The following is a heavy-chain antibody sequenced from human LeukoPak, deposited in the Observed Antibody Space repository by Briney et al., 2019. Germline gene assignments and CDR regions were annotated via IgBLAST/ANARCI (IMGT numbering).Heavy chain of an antibody. CDR1: GFTFSSYS. V-gene: IGHV3-48*04. D-gene: IGHD4-17*01. CDR2: ISSSGSTI. Sequence: GGSLRLSCAASGFTFSSYSMNGGRQAPGKGLEWVSSISSSGSTIYYADSVKGRFTISRDNAKNSLYLQMNSLRAEDTAVYYCARTDDYGDYWGQGTLVTVSS. J-gene: IGHJ4*02. CDR3: ARTDDYGDY.